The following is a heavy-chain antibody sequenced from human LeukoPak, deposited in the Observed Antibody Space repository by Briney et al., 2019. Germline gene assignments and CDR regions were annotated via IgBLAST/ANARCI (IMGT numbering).Heavy chain of an antibody. Sequence: SETLSLTCTVSGGFISTYYWSWIRQPAGKGLKWIGRISTSGSTNYNPSLKSRVTMSVDTSKNQFSLKLSSGTAADTAVYYCARLRENGDYGIDYWGQGTLVTVSS. CDR2: ISTSGST. D-gene: IGHD4-17*01. CDR1: GGFISTYY. V-gene: IGHV4-4*07. CDR3: ARLRENGDYGIDY. J-gene: IGHJ4*02.